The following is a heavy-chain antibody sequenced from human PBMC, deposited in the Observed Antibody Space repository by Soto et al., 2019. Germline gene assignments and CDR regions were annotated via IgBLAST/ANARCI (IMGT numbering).Heavy chain of an antibody. V-gene: IGHV1-18*01. J-gene: IGHJ4*02. D-gene: IGHD3-16*01. CDR2: IIAHNGNT. CDR1: GYTFTSYG. Sequence: GASVKVSCKASGYTFTSYGISWVRQAPGQGLEWMGWIIAHNGNTNYAQKLQGRVTMTTDTSTSTAYMELRSLRSDDTAVYYCARDPALGGPFDYWGQGTLVTVSS. CDR3: ARDPALGGPFDY.